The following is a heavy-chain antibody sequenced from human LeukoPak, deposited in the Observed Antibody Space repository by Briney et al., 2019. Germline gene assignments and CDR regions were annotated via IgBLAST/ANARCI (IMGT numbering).Heavy chain of an antibody. CDR2: IYYSGST. D-gene: IGHD3-16*01. V-gene: IGHV4-39*01. CDR3: ARHLYPDCFDP. CDR1: GGSISSSYYH. Sequence: SETLSLTCTVSGGSISSSYYHWAWIRQPPGKGLEWIGSIYYSGSTYYNPSLKSRVTISVDTSKNQFSLKLSSVTAADTAIYYCARHLYPDCFDPWGQGALVTVSS. J-gene: IGHJ5*02.